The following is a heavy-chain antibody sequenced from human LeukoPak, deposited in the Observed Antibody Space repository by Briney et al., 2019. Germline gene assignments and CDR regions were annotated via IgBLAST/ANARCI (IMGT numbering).Heavy chain of an antibody. J-gene: IGHJ3*02. D-gene: IGHD2-8*01. CDR1: GFSFSSYG. V-gene: IGHV3-48*03. CDR2: ISSSGSTI. Sequence: GGSLRLSCAASGFSFSSYGMNWVRQAPGKGLEWVSYISSSGSTIYYADSVKGRFTISRDNAKNSLYLQMNSLRAEDTAVYYCARKYCTNGVCYGLDAFDIWGQGTMVTVSS. CDR3: ARKYCTNGVCYGLDAFDI.